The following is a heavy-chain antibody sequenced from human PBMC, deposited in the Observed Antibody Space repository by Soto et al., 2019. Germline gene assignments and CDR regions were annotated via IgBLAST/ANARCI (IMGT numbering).Heavy chain of an antibody. CDR1: GGSISSSSYY. V-gene: IGHV4-39*01. CDR2: IYYSGST. D-gene: IGHD3-22*01. Sequence: QLQLQESGPGLVKPSETLSLTCTVSGGSISSSSYYWGWIRQPPGKGLEWIGSIYYSGSTYYNPSLKSRVTISVDTSKNQFSLKLSSVTAADTAVYYCARHYYDGLGFDPWGQGTLVTVSS. J-gene: IGHJ5*02. CDR3: ARHYYDGLGFDP.